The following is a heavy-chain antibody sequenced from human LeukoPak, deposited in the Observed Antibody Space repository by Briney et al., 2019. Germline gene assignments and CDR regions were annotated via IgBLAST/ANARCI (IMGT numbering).Heavy chain of an antibody. CDR2: IYYSGST. D-gene: IGHD6-19*01. CDR1: GGSISSYY. J-gene: IGHJ4*02. CDR3: ASWSPYSNGFYFDY. Sequence: PSETLSLTCTVSGGSISSYYWSWIRQPPGKGLEWIGYIYYSGSTNYNPSLKSRVTISVDTSKNHFSLKLSSVTAADTAVYYCASWSPYSNGFYFDYWGQGTLVTVSS. V-gene: IGHV4-59*08.